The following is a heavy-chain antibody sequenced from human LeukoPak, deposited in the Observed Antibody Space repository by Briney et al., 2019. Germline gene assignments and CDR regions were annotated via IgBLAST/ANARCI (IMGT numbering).Heavy chain of an antibody. V-gene: IGHV3-53*01. CDR3: ARASTAIIDY. Sequence: GGSLRLSCAASGFTVSSNYMSWVRQAPGKGLEWVSVVYSGGSTYYADSVKGRFTISRDNSKNTLYLQMNSLRAEDTAVYYCARASTAIIDYWGQGTLVTVSS. D-gene: IGHD4-17*01. CDR2: VYSGGST. J-gene: IGHJ4*02. CDR1: GFTVSSNY.